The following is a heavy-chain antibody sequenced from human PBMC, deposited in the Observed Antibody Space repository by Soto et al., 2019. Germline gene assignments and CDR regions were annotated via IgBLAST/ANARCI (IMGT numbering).Heavy chain of an antibody. V-gene: IGHV3-23*01. CDR2: IRRSGAAT. Sequence: GGSLRLSCAASGFTFSSYSMTWVRQVPGKGLDWVSTIRRSGAATFYADSVEGRFTISRDNSKNMLFLQMNSLRAEDTAVYFCAKGGYDSQFDYWGLGALVTVSP. D-gene: IGHD6-13*01. J-gene: IGHJ4*02. CDR3: AKGGYDSQFDY. CDR1: GFTFSSYS.